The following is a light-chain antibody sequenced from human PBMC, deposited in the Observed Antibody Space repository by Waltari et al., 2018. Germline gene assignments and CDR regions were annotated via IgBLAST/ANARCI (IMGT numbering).Light chain of an antibody. Sequence: DIQMTQSPSSLSASVGDRVTITCRASQSIHSYLNWYQQKPGKAPKLLIYAASSLQSRVPSRFSGSRSGTDFTLTISSLQPEDFTTYYCQQSYSTPWTFGQGTKVEIK. CDR3: QQSYSTPWT. J-gene: IGKJ1*01. CDR2: AAS. V-gene: IGKV1-39*01. CDR1: QSIHSY.